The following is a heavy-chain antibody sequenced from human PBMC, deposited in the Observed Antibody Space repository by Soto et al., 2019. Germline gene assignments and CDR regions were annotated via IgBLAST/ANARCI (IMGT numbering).Heavy chain of an antibody. V-gene: IGHV1-69*12. J-gene: IGHJ6*02. CDR1: GGTFSNSA. CDR2: IMPIFRTP. D-gene: IGHD1-7*01. Sequence: QVHLEQSGAEVRKPGSSVKVSCKASGGTFSNSAISWVRQAPGQGLEWMGGIMPIFRTPDYAQKFQGRVTITADESTSTAYMELSGLRSDDTAVYYCARDKARLQFGGNYHYILDVWGQGTTVTVSS. CDR3: ARDKARLQFGGNYHYILDV.